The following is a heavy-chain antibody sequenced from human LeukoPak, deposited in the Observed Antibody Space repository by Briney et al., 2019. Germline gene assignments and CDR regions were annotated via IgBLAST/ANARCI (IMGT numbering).Heavy chain of an antibody. J-gene: IGHJ2*01. Sequence: PSQTLSLTCAVYGGSFSGYYWSWIRQPPGKGLEWIGEINHSGSTNYNPSLKSRVTISVDTSKNQFSLKLSSVTAADTAVYYCARGHWYLDLWGRGTLVTVAS. CDR1: GGSFSGYY. CDR3: ARGHWYLDL. CDR2: INHSGST. V-gene: IGHV4-34*01.